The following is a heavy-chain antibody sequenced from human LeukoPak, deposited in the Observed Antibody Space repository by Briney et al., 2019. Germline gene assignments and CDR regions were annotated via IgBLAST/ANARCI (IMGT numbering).Heavy chain of an antibody. Sequence: SQTLSLTCTVSDGSISSGGYDWSWIRQHPGKGLEWIGYIYYSRSTYYNPSLKSRFTISVDTSKNQFSLKLSSVTAADTAVYYCARAYTSSCRWFDPWGQGTLVTVSS. CDR3: ARAYTSSCRWFDP. J-gene: IGHJ5*02. V-gene: IGHV4-31*03. D-gene: IGHD6-13*01. CDR1: DGSISSGGYD. CDR2: IYYSRST.